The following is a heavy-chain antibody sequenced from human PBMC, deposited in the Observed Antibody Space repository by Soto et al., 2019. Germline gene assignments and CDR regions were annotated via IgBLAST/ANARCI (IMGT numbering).Heavy chain of an antibody. CDR1: GDSFNDYY. CDR2: INPNGGVT. CDR3: ARESGGATATLDYYYFYMDV. Sequence: QVQLVQSGAEVRKPGASVTVSCRSSGDSFNDYYIHWVRQAPGQGCEWMGWINPNGGVTKYAQKSQGWVSMTRDTSIRTVYMQLSRLRSDDTAVYYCARESGGATATLDYYYFYMDVWGTGTTVTVSS. V-gene: IGHV1-2*04. D-gene: IGHD5-12*01. J-gene: IGHJ6*03.